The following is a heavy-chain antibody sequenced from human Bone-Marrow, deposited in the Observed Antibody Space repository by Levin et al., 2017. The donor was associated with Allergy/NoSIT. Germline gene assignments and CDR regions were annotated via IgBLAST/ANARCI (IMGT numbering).Heavy chain of an antibody. J-gene: IGHJ4*02. CDR2: INPDGSAK. D-gene: IGHD3-16*01. V-gene: IGHV3-7*05. Sequence: GGSLRLSRAASEFIFSTSWMNWIRQTPGKGLEWVANINPDGSAKAYVDSVKGRFSVSRDNAKNSLYLQMNSLGAEDTAVYYCAAWGSSYNYWGPGALVTVSS. CDR1: EFIFSTSW. CDR3: AAWGSSYNY.